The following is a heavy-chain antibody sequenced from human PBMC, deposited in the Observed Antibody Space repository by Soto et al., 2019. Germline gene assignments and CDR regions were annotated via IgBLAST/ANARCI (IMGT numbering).Heavy chain of an antibody. D-gene: IGHD6-19*01. V-gene: IGHV1-69*13. CDR3: ARDRWSSDNDGIDY. Sequence: ASVKVSCKASGGTFSSYAISWVRQAPGQGLEWMGGIIPIFGTANYAQKFQGRVTITADESTSTAYMELSSLRSEDTAVYYCARDRWSSDNDGIDYWGQGTLVTVSS. J-gene: IGHJ4*02. CDR2: IIPIFGTA. CDR1: GGTFSSYA.